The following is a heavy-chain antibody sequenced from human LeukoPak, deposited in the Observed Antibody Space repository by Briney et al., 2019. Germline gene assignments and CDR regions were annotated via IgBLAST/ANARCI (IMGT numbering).Heavy chain of an antibody. J-gene: IGHJ3*02. V-gene: IGHV3-74*01. CDR1: GFTFSSNW. CDR2: INSDGSGT. D-gene: IGHD1-26*01. Sequence: PGGSLRLSCAASGFTFSSNWMHWVRQGPGKGLVWVSRINSDGSGTSYADSVEGRSTISRDNAKNTLYLQMNSLRAEDTAVYYCARAGEGLLAYSFDIWGQGTMVTVSS. CDR3: ARAGEGLLAYSFDI.